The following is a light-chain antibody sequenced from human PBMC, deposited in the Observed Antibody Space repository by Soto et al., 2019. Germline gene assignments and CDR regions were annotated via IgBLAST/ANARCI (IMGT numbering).Light chain of an antibody. CDR2: DSS. Sequence: DIVLTQSPDTLSLSPRERVTLSCRASQRVSLSYLVWYQQKPVQAPRLLIYDSSTRASGVPDRFDGGGSGTDFTLTITSLEPEDSAVYYCQQYARSSWTFGQGTKLEIK. J-gene: IGKJ1*01. CDR3: QQYARSSWT. V-gene: IGKV3-20*01. CDR1: QRVSLSY.